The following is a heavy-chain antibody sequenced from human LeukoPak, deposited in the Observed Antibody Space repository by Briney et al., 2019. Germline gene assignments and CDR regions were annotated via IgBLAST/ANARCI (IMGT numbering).Heavy chain of an antibody. CDR2: IIPILGIA. J-gene: IGHJ5*02. CDR3: ARGVATITVSVYRRYNWFDP. D-gene: IGHD5-12*01. V-gene: IGHV1-69*04. Sequence: SVKVSCKASGGTFSSYAIIWVRQAPGQGLEWMGRIIPILGIANYAQKFQGRVTITADKSTSTAYMELSSLRSEDTAVYYCARGVATITVSVYRRYNWFDPWGQGTLVTVSS. CDR1: GGTFSSYA.